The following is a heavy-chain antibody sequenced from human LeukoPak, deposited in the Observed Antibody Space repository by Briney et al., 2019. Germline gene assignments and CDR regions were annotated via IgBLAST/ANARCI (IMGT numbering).Heavy chain of an antibody. Sequence: ASVKVSCKVSGYTLTELSMHWVRQAPGKGLEWMGGFDPEDGETIYAQKFQGRVTMTEDTSTDTAYMELSSLRSEDTAVYYCAKDGAAYRLEWSRPQDYWGQGTLVTVSS. D-gene: IGHD3-3*01. V-gene: IGHV1-24*01. CDR3: AKDGAAYRLEWSRPQDY. J-gene: IGHJ4*02. CDR1: GYTLTELS. CDR2: FDPEDGET.